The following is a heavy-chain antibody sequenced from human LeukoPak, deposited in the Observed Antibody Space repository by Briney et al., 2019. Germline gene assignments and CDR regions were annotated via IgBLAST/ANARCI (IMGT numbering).Heavy chain of an antibody. V-gene: IGHV3-72*01. CDR2: IRNKAKSYTT. Sequence: QPGGSLRLSCAVSGFTFSDYYMDWVRQAPGKGLEWVARIRNKAKSYTTAYAASVKGRFTISRDESRNSLYLQMNSLNPEDTAVYYCARGPSYDSNSYTAIGTSGTSDVWGQGTMVTVSS. J-gene: IGHJ3*01. D-gene: IGHD3-22*01. CDR1: GFTFSDYY. CDR3: ARGPSYDSNSYTAIGTSGTSDV.